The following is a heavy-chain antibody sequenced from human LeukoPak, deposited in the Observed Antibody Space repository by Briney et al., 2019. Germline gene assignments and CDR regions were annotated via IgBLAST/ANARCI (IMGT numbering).Heavy chain of an antibody. Sequence: GGSLRLSCAASGFTFSSYAIHWVRQAPGKGLEWVAVIWYDGVDKYYEDSVKGRFTLSRDNSKNTVYLQTNSLRAEDTAVYYCARGRPSRTYYFDFWGQGTLVTVSS. D-gene: IGHD6-13*01. CDR2: IWYDGVDK. V-gene: IGHV3-33*01. CDR1: GFTFSSYA. J-gene: IGHJ4*02. CDR3: ARGRPSRTYYFDF.